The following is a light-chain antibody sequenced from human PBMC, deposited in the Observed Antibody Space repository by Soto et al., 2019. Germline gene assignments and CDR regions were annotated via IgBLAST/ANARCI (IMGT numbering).Light chain of an antibody. V-gene: IGKV4-1*01. Sequence: DIVMTQSADSLAVSLGERATINCESSQSVFSNSNNKKYLAWYQQKPGQPPKLLIHWASIRESGVPDRFSGSGSGTDFTLTINSLQAEDVAVYYCQQYYSTPWTFGQGTKVDIK. CDR2: WAS. CDR1: QSVFSNSNNKKY. J-gene: IGKJ1*01. CDR3: QQYYSTPWT.